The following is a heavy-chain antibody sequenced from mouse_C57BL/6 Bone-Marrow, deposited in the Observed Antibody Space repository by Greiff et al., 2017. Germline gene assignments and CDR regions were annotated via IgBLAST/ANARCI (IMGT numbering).Heavy chain of an antibody. J-gene: IGHJ4*01. D-gene: IGHD1-1*01. CDR1: GYTFTSYW. CDR3: ARSSTTVVPRNAMAY. Sequence: VQLQQPGAELVMPGASVKLSCKASGYTFTSYWMHWVKQRPGQGLEWIGEIDPSDSYTNYNQKFKGKSTLTVDKSSSTAYMQLSSLTSEDSAVYYCARSSTTVVPRNAMAYWGQGTSVTVSS. CDR2: IDPSDSYT. V-gene: IGHV1-69*01.